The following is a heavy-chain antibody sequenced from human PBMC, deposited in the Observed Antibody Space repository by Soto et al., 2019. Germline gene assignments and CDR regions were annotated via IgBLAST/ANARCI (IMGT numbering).Heavy chain of an antibody. V-gene: IGHV3-7*04. CDR2: IKEDGSEK. Sequence: EVQLVESGGGLVQPGGSLRLSCAASAFTFRNYWMSWVRQAPGKGLECVAKIKEDGSEKYYVDSVKGRFTISRDNAKNSVYLQMNSLTVEDTAMSYCARASTSSSGAIDYWGQGTLVTVSS. CDR3: ARASTSSSGAIDY. D-gene: IGHD6-25*01. CDR1: AFTFRNYW. J-gene: IGHJ4*02.